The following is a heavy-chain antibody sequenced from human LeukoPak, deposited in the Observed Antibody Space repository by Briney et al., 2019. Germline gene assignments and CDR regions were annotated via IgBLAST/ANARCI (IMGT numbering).Heavy chain of an antibody. J-gene: IGHJ6*03. CDR1: DDSITMYY. V-gene: IGHV4-59*01. CDR2: VDHTGST. CDR3: ARGRVSSSTRYSTYYYYFYMDV. D-gene: IGHD1-1*01. Sequence: SETLSLTCSVSDDSITMYYWTWIRQPPGKGLEWIGYVDHTGSTNFNPSLNGRVSISRDTTKNLFSLRLRSVTAADTAVYFCARGRVSSSTRYSTYYYYFYMDVWGKGTTVTVSS.